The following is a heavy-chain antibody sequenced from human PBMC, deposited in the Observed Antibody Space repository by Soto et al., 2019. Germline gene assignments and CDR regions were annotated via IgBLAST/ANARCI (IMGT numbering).Heavy chain of an antibody. CDR3: AKDSFRRIAAAGPPVY. V-gene: IGHV3-23*01. CDR2: ISGSGGST. J-gene: IGHJ4*02. Sequence: GGSLRLSCAASGFTFSSYAMSWVRQAPGKGLEWVSAISGSGGSTYYADSVKGRFTISRDNSKNTLYLQMNSLRAEDTAVYYCAKDSFRRIAAAGPPVYCGQGPLVTVSS. CDR1: GFTFSSYA. D-gene: IGHD6-13*01.